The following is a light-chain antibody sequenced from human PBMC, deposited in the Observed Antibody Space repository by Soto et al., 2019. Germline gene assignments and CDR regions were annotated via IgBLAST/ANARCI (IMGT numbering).Light chain of an antibody. CDR3: QQYYSYPPWT. CDR2: DTS. CDR1: QDISSW. J-gene: IGKJ1*01. Sequence: DIQMTQSPSSLSASVGDRVTITCRASQDISSWLAWFQQKSGKAPKSLIYDTSSLQSGVPSRFSGSGSGTDFTLTISSLQPEDFATYYCQQYYSYPPWTFGQGTKVDIK. V-gene: IGKV1D-16*01.